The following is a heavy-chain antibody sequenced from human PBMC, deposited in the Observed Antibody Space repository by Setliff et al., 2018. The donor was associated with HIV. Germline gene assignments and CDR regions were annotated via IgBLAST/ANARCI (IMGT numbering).Heavy chain of an antibody. CDR3: ARGLSFYDPGGFDY. V-gene: IGHV4-61*08. Sequence: SETLSLTCAVSGGSMNSGGYSWSWIRQPPGKGLEWIGYIYTSGSTNYNPSLKSRVTISVDTSKNQFSLKLSSVTAADTAVYYCARGLSFYDPGGFDYWGQGTLVTVSS. CDR2: IYTSGST. D-gene: IGHD3-22*01. CDR1: GGSMNSGGYS. J-gene: IGHJ4*02.